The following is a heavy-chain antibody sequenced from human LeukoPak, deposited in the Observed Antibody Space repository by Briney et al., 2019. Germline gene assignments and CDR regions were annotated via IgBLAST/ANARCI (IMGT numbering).Heavy chain of an antibody. J-gene: IGHJ4*02. Sequence: GGSLRLSCVDSGFTFTNAWLSWVRQAPGKGLEWIGRIKSKTDGETTNYAEPVRGRFTISRDDSKSAVYLQMNSLKIEDTAVYYCTTDLGTYYHGSQRLIPIDYWGQGTLVTVSS. CDR2: IKSKTDGETT. V-gene: IGHV3-15*01. CDR1: GFTFTNAW. CDR3: TTDLGTYYHGSQRLIPIDY. D-gene: IGHD3-10*01.